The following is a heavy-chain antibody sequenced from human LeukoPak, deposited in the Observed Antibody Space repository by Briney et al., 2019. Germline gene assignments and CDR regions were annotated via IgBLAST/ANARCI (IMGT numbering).Heavy chain of an antibody. Sequence: PGGSLRLSCAASGFIVSSKDMSWVRQAPGKGLEWVSVIYSGGSTYYAASVEGRFTISRDNSKNTVYLQMNSLRVEDTAVYYCARTGPIDYWGQGTLVTVSP. CDR1: GFIVSSKD. CDR3: ARTGPIDY. J-gene: IGHJ4*02. V-gene: IGHV3-53*01. CDR2: IYSGGST.